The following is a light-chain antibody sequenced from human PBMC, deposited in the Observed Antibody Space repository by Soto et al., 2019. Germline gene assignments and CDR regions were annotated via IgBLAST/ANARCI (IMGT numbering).Light chain of an antibody. CDR3: QQYGSSPLT. CDR1: QSVSSSY. V-gene: IGKV3-20*01. J-gene: IGKJ4*01. Sequence: EIVLTQSPGTLSLSPGERATLSCRASQSVSSSYLAWYQQKHGQAPRLLIYGASSRAAGIPDRFSGSGSGTDFTVTISRLEPEDFAVYYCQQYGSSPLTFGGGTKVEIK. CDR2: GAS.